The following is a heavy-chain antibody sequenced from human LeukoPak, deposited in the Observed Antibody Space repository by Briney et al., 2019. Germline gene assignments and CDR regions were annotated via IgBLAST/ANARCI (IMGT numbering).Heavy chain of an antibody. CDR2: IKQDGSEK. Sequence: GGSLRLSCAASGFAFRSYWMHWVRQAPGKGLEWVANIKQDGSEKNYVDSVKGRFTISRDNAKNSLYLEMNSLRVEDTTVYYCARPKGDYWGQGTLVTVSS. CDR3: ARPKGDY. J-gene: IGHJ4*02. CDR1: GFAFRSYW. V-gene: IGHV3-7*01.